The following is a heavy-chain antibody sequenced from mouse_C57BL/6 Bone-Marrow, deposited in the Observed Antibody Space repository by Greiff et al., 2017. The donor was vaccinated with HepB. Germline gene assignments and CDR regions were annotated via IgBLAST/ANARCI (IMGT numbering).Heavy chain of an antibody. CDR3: ARNSGLLLDAMDY. Sequence: VMLVESGPGLVQPSQSLSITCTVSGFSLTSYGVHWVRQSPGKGLEWLGVIWSGGSTDYNAAFISRLSISKDNSKSQVCFKMNSLQADDTAIYYCARNSGLLLDAMDYWGQGTSVTVSS. V-gene: IGHV2-2*01. D-gene: IGHD2-1*01. CDR1: GFSLTSYG. J-gene: IGHJ4*01. CDR2: IWSGGST.